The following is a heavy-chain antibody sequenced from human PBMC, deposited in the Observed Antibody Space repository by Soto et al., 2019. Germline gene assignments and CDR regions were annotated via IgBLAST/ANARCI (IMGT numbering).Heavy chain of an antibody. CDR1: GFTFSSYA. V-gene: IGHV3-30-3*01. CDR2: ISYDGSNK. CDR3: ARVSDILTGWANDLFDY. Sequence: PGGSLRLSCAASGFTFSSYAMHWVRQAPGKGLEWVAVISYDGSNKYYADSVKGRFTISRDNSKNTLYLQMNSLRAEDTAVYYCARVSDILTGWANDLFDYWGQGTLVTVSS. D-gene: IGHD3-9*01. J-gene: IGHJ4*02.